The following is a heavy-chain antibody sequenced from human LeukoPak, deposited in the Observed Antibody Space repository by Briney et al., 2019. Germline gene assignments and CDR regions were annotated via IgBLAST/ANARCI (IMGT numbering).Heavy chain of an antibody. J-gene: IGHJ4*02. CDR3: TKDRGSSWLDLAATFDS. CDR1: GFTFSSYA. CDR2: ISGSGGST. Sequence: PGGSLRLSCAASGFTFSSYAMSWVRQAPGKGLEWVSAISGSGGSTYSADSVKGLFTICRDNSRDTLYLQMNILRAEDTAVYYCTKDRGSSWLDLAATFDSWGQGTLVTVSS. V-gene: IGHV3-23*01. D-gene: IGHD6-13*01.